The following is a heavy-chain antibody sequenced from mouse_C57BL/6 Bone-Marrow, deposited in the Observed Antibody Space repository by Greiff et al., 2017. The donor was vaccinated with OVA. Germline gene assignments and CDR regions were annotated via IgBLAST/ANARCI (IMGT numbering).Heavy chain of an antibody. J-gene: IGHJ2*01. CDR1: GFTIKDDY. CDR2: IAPENGDT. V-gene: IGHV14-4*01. Sequence: VQLKESGAELVRPGASVKLSCTASGFTIKDDYMNWVKQRPEQGLEWIGWIAPENGDTAYDSQFPGKDTIPADTSSNTAYMQLSSLTSEDTAVYYGTTDDYGSPDYWGQGTALTVSS. D-gene: IGHD1-1*01. CDR3: TTDDYGSPDY.